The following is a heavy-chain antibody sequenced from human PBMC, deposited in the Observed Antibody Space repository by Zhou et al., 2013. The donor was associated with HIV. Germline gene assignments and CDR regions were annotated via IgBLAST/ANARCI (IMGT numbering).Heavy chain of an antibody. CDR3: ARLVDTAMAHGFGSGSYQYYFDY. V-gene: IGHV1-69*04. J-gene: IGHJ4*02. D-gene: IGHD5-18*01. CDR1: GGTFSSYA. Sequence: QVQLVQSGAEVKKPGSSVKVSCKASGGTFSSYAISWVRQAPGQGLEWMGRIIPILGIANYAQKFQGRVTITADKSTSTAYMELSSLRSEDTAVYYCARLVDTAMAHGFGSGSYQYYFDYWGQGTLVTVSS. CDR2: IIPILGIA.